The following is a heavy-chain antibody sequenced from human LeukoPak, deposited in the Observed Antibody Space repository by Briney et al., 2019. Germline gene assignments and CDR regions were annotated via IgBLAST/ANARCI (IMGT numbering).Heavy chain of an antibody. J-gene: IGHJ4*02. CDR3: ARDGERWLQLSYYFDY. Sequence: PGGSLRLSCAASGFTFSSYAMHWVRQAPGEGLEWVAVISYDGSNKYYADSVKGRFTISRDNSKNTLYLQMNSLRAEDTAVYYCARDGERWLQLSYYFDYWGQGTLVTVSS. V-gene: IGHV3-30*01. CDR2: ISYDGSNK. CDR1: GFTFSSYA. D-gene: IGHD5-24*01.